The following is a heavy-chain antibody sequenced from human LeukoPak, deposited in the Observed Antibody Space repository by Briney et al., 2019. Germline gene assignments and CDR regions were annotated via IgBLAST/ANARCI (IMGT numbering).Heavy chain of an antibody. CDR3: ARGSGHWFDP. Sequence: GRSLRLSCAASGFTFSSYAMHWVRQAPGKGLEWVAVISYDGSNKYYADSVEGRFTISRDNSKNTLYLQMNSLRAEDTAVYYCARGSGHWFDPWGQGTLVTVSS. V-gene: IGHV3-30*04. CDR2: ISYDGSNK. J-gene: IGHJ5*02. CDR1: GFTFSSYA. D-gene: IGHD3-10*01.